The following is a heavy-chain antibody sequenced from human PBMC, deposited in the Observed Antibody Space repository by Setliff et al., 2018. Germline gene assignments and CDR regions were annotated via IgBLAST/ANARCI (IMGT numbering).Heavy chain of an antibody. CDR1: GYTFTSYA. Sequence: ASVKVSFKASGYTFTSYAMNWVRQAPGQGLEWMGWINTNTGNPTYAQGFTGRFVFSLDTSVSTAYLQISSLKAEDTAVYYCARDRRCISTSCCTDDAFDIWGQGTMVTVSS. J-gene: IGHJ3*02. CDR3: ARDRRCISTSCCTDDAFDI. CDR2: INTNTGNP. V-gene: IGHV7-4-1*02. D-gene: IGHD2-2*01.